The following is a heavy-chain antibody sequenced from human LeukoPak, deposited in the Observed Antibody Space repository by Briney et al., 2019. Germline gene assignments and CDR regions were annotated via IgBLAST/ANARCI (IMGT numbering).Heavy chain of an antibody. CDR3: ARSLAAAGTGYFQH. D-gene: IGHD6-13*01. J-gene: IGHJ1*01. CDR2: MNPNSGNT. Sequence: ASVKVSCKASGYTFTSYDINWGRQATGQGLEWMGWMNPNSGNTGYAQKFQGRVTMTRNTSISTAYMELSSLRSEETAVYYCARSLAAAGTGYFQHWGQGTLVTVSS. V-gene: IGHV1-8*01. CDR1: GYTFTSYD.